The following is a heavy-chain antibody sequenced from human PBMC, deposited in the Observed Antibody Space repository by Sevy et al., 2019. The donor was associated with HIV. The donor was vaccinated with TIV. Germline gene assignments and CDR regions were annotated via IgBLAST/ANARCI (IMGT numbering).Heavy chain of an antibody. D-gene: IGHD3-22*01. CDR1: GFTVSRNY. CDR3: ASERPDSSGWFDY. J-gene: IGHJ4*02. CDR2: IYSGGST. V-gene: IGHV3-53*01. Sequence: GGSLRLSCAASGFTVSRNYMSWVRQAPGKGLEWVSVIYSGGSTYYADSVKGRFTISRDNSKNTLYLQMNSRRAEDTAVYYCASERPDSSGWFDYWGQGTLVTVSS.